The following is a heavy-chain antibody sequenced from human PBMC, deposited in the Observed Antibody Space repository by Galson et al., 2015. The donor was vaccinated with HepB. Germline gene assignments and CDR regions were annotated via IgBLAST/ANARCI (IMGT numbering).Heavy chain of an antibody. Sequence: SLRLSCAASGFTFDDYAMHWVRQAPGKGLEWVSGISWNSGSIGYADSVKGRFTISRDNAKNSLYLQMNSLRAEDTALYYCAKGQYDYVWGSQNGNWFDPWGQGTLVTVSS. CDR3: AKGQYDYVWGSQNGNWFDP. D-gene: IGHD3-16*01. J-gene: IGHJ5*02. CDR2: ISWNSGSI. CDR1: GFTFDDYA. V-gene: IGHV3-9*01.